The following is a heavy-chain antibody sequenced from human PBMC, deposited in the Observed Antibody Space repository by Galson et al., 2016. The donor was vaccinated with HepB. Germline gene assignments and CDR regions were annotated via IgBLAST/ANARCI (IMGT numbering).Heavy chain of an antibody. CDR2: IIPIFGTA. V-gene: IGHV1-69*13. Sequence: SVKVSCKASGGTFSNYAISWVRQAPGQGLEWMGGIIPIFGTANYAQKFQGRVTITADESTSTAYMELSSLRSEDTAVYYCTRAFGGGYTYVYSFWGQGTLGTVSS. J-gene: IGHJ4*02. CDR3: TRAFGGGYTYVYSF. CDR1: GGTFSNYA. D-gene: IGHD5-18*01.